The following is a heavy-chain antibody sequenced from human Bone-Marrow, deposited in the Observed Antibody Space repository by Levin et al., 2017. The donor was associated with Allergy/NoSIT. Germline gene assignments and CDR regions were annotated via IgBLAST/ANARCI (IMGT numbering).Heavy chain of an antibody. D-gene: IGHD6-19*01. V-gene: IGHV4-39*01. J-gene: IGHJ3*02. CDR3: ARRVVSSVSFAFDI. Sequence: SQTLSLTCTVSGGSISSSSYYWGWIRQPPGKGLEWIGSIYYSGSTYYNPSLKSRVTISVDTSKNQFSLKLSSVTAADTAVYYCARRVVSSVSFAFDIWGQGTMVTVSS. CDR2: IYYSGST. CDR1: GGSISSSSYY.